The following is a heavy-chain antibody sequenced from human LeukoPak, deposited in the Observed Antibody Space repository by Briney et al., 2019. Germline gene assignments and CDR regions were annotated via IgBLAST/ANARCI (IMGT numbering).Heavy chain of an antibody. D-gene: IGHD3-22*01. V-gene: IGHV4-38-2*02. CDR1: GYSISSGYY. J-gene: IGHJ4*02. CDR2: ICHSGST. Sequence: SETLSLTCTVSGYSISSGYYWGWIRQPPGKGLGGIGSICHSGSTYYNPSLKSRVTISVDTSKNQFSLKLSSVTAADTAVYYCARYYYDSSGTDYWGQGTLVTVSS. CDR3: ARYYYDSSGTDY.